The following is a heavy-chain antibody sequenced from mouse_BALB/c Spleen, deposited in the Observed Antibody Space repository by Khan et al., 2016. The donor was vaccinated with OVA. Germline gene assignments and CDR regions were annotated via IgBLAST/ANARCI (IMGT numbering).Heavy chain of an antibody. CDR1: GYTFTDYT. CDR2: INPNIGGT. Sequence: EVQLQQSGPELVEPGASVKISCKTSGYTFTDYTIHWVKQSHGKSLEWIGNINPNIGGTAYNQRFKDKATLTVAMSSRTAYMELRNLIADDSAVDYCVRGRTYYWGQGTTLTVSS. J-gene: IGHJ2*01. CDR3: VRGRTYY. V-gene: IGHV1-18*01. D-gene: IGHD3-3*01.